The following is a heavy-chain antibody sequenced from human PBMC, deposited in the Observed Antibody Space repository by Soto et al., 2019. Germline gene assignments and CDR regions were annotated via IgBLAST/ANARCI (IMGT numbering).Heavy chain of an antibody. D-gene: IGHD5-12*01. V-gene: IGHV4-39*01. CDR1: GVSISSNNYY. CDR3: AAYSGYDPFDY. Sequence: SETLSLTCTVSGVSISSNNYYWGWVRQPPGEGLEWIGSIDYSGSTYYNPSLKSRVTISADTSKHQLSLKLSSVTAADTAVYYCAAYSGYDPFDYWGQGTLVTVSS. CDR2: IDYSGST. J-gene: IGHJ4*02.